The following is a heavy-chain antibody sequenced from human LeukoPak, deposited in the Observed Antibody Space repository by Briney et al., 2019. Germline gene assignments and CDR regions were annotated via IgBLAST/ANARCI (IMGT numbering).Heavy chain of an antibody. V-gene: IGHV3-23*01. Sequence: GGSLRLSCAASGFTFSSYAMSWVRQAPGKGLEWVSAISGSVGSTYYADSVKGRFTISRDNSKNTLYLQMNSLRAEDTAVYYCAKDRSVVAAFYYYYGMDVWGQGTTVTVSS. CDR1: GFTFSSYA. CDR2: ISGSVGST. D-gene: IGHD2-15*01. CDR3: AKDRSVVAAFYYYYGMDV. J-gene: IGHJ6*02.